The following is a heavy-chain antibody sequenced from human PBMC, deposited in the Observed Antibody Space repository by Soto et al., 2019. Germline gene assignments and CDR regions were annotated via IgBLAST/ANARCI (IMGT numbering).Heavy chain of an antibody. CDR2: INHSGGT. CDR3: ARGRRLRPPAAAIPARGNWFDP. V-gene: IGHV4-34*01. Sequence: PSETLSLTCAVYGGSFSGYYWSWIRQPPGKGLEWIGEINHSGGTNYNPSLKSRVTISVDTSKNQFSLKLSSVTAADTAVYYCARGRRLRPPAAAIPARGNWFDPWGQGTLVTVSS. D-gene: IGHD2-2*02. CDR1: GGSFSGYY. J-gene: IGHJ5*02.